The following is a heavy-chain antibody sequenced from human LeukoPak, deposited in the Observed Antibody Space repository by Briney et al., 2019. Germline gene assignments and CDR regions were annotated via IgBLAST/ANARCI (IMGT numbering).Heavy chain of an antibody. V-gene: IGHV3-23*01. D-gene: IGHD3-10*01. J-gene: IGHJ4*02. CDR3: AKDNYYGSGSIARGVIDY. CDR1: GFTFNSNA. CDR2: ISGSGGST. Sequence: GGSLRLSCAASGFTFNSNAMSWVRQAPGKGLEWVSAISGSGGSTDYADSVKGRFTISRDNSKNTLYLQMNSLRVEDTAVYYCAKDNYYGSGSIARGVIDYWGQGTLVTVSS.